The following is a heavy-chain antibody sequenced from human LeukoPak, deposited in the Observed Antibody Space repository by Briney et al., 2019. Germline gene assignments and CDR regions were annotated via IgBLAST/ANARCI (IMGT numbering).Heavy chain of an antibody. V-gene: IGHV4-61*01. CDR1: GGSVSSGSYY. CDR3: ARVDSSRRDGLDY. Sequence: PETLSLTCTVSGGSVSSGSYYWSWVRQPPGKGLEWIGYIYYSGSTNYNPSLQSRVTISVDTSKNQFSLKLSSVTAADTAVYYCARVDSSRRDGLDYWGQGTLVTVSS. J-gene: IGHJ4*02. D-gene: IGHD6-13*01. CDR2: IYYSGST.